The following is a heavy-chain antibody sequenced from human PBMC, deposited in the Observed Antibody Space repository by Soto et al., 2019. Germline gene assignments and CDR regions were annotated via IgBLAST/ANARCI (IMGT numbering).Heavy chain of an antibody. Sequence: EVQLVESGGGLVQPGGSLRLSCAASGFTISSNYMNWVRQAPGKGLEWVSVIYSGGTTYYADSVKGRFTISRDNSKNTLYLQMNSVRAEDTAVYYCARDAPSVYWGQGNLVTVSS. CDR2: IYSGGTT. CDR3: ARDAPSVY. J-gene: IGHJ4*02. CDR1: GFTISSNY. V-gene: IGHV3-66*01.